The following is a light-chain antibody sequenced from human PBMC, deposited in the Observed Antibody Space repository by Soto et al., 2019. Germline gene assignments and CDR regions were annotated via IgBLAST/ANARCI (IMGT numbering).Light chain of an antibody. V-gene: IGLV2-23*01. J-gene: IGLJ1*01. CDR3: CSYAGSSTWV. CDR2: EAS. CDR1: SSDVGSYNL. Sequence: QSALTQPASVSGSPGQSITISCTGTSSDVGSYNLVSWYQQHPGKVPKIMIYEASKRPSGAPNRFSGSKSGNTASLTISGLQAEDEADSYCCSYAGSSTWVFGTGTKLTVL.